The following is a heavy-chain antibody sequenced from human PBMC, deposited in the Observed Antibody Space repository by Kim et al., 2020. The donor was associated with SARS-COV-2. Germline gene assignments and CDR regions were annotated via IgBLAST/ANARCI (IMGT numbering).Heavy chain of an antibody. D-gene: IGHD3-16*02. J-gene: IGHJ4*02. CDR2: SST. CDR3: ARGALYFDY. V-gene: IGHV3-74*01. Sequence: SSTGYADSVKGRFTISRDNAKNTLYLQMNSLRAEDTAVYYCARGALYFDYWGQGTLVTVSS.